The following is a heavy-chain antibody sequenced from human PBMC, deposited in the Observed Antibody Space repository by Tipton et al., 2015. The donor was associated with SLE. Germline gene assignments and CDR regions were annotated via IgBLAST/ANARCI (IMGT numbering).Heavy chain of an antibody. Sequence: TLSLTCTVSGGSVSSGSYYWSWIRQPPGKGLEWIGYIYYSGSTNYNPSLKSRVTISVDTSKNQFSLKLSSVTAADTAVYYCARGVVGQWLVGGYFQHWGQGTLVTVSS. CDR3: ARGVVGQWLVGGYFQH. V-gene: IGHV4-61*01. CDR2: IYYSGST. D-gene: IGHD6-19*01. CDR1: GGSVSSGSYY. J-gene: IGHJ1*01.